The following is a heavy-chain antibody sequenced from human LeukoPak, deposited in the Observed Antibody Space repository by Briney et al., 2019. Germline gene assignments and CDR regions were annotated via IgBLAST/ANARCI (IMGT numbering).Heavy chain of an antibody. Sequence: GGTLRLSCAASGFTFSNYGMSWVRQAPGKGLEWVSTISGSGGNTYYADSVKGRFTISRDNAKNSLYLQMNSLRAEDTALYYCASGGVYYGAAFDFWGQGTLVTVSS. J-gene: IGHJ4*02. CDR3: ASGGVYYGAAFDF. D-gene: IGHD1-26*01. CDR1: GFTFSNYG. CDR2: ISGSGGNT. V-gene: IGHV3-23*01.